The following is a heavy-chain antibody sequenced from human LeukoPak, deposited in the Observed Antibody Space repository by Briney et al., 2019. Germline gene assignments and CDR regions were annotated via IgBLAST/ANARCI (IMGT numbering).Heavy chain of an antibody. V-gene: IGHV3-23*01. CDR3: AKDQHSSGYYYHY. Sequence: PGGSLRLSCAASGFTFSSYAMSWDRQAPGKGLEWVSAISGSGGSTYYADSVKGRFTISRDNSKNTLYLQMNSLRAEDTAVYYCAKDQHSSGYYYHYWGQGTLVTVSS. CDR2: ISGSGGST. J-gene: IGHJ4*02. D-gene: IGHD3-22*01. CDR1: GFTFSSYA.